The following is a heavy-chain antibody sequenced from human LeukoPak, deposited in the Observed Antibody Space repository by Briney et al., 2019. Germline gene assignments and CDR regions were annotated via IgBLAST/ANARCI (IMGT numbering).Heavy chain of an antibody. CDR2: IRSKAYGGTT. D-gene: IGHD2-2*01. Sequence: GVLRLSCTASGFTFGDYAMSWFRQAPGKGLEWVGFIRSKAYGGTTEYAASVKGRFTISRDNSKNTLYLQMNSLRAEDTAVYYCAKDEYQLPHDYWGQGTLVTVSS. V-gene: IGHV3-49*03. CDR1: GFTFGDYA. J-gene: IGHJ4*02. CDR3: AKDEYQLPHDY.